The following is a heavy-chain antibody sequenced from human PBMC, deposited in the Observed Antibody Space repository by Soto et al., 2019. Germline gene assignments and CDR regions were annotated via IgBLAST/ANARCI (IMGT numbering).Heavy chain of an antibody. D-gene: IGHD6-19*01. CDR2: IYPGDSDT. J-gene: IGHJ3*02. Sequence: PGESLKISCKGSGYSFTSYWIGWVRQMPGKGLEWMGIIYPGDSDTRYSPSFQGQVTISADKSISTAYLQWSSLKASDTAMYYCARQKPRRTEGYSSGWIDAFDIWGQGTMVTVSS. CDR3: ARQKPRRTEGYSSGWIDAFDI. CDR1: GYSFTSYW. V-gene: IGHV5-51*01.